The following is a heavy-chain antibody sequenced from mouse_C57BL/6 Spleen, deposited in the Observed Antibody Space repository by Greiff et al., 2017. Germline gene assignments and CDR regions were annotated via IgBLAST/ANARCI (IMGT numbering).Heavy chain of an antibody. Sequence: VQRVESGAELAKPGASVKLSCKASGYTFTSYWMHWVKQRPGQGLEWIGYINPSSGYTKYNQKFKDKATLTADKSSSTAYMQLSSLTYEDSAVYYCALWLRRDYFDYWGQGTTLTVSS. CDR2: INPSSGYT. CDR1: GYTFTSYW. D-gene: IGHD2-2*01. V-gene: IGHV1-7*01. CDR3: ALWLRRDYFDY. J-gene: IGHJ2*01.